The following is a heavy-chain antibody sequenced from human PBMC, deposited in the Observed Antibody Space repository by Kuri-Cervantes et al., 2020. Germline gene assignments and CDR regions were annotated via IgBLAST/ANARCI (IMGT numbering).Heavy chain of an antibody. Sequence: GGSLRLSCAASGFTFSNYAMHWVRQAPGKGLEWVAVISYDGSNKYYADSVKGRFTISRDNSKNTLYLQMNSLRAEDTAVYYCAKDLHYDFWSGYPNWFDPWGQGTLVTVSS. D-gene: IGHD3-3*01. J-gene: IGHJ5*02. CDR2: ISYDGSNK. CDR3: AKDLHYDFWSGYPNWFDP. CDR1: GFTFSNYA. V-gene: IGHV3-30*07.